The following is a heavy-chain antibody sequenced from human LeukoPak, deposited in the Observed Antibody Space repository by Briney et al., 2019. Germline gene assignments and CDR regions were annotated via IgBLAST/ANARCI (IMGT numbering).Heavy chain of an antibody. Sequence: GGSLSLACAASGFTFGSYDMQWVRQATGKGLEWVAAIGTAGDTYYPGSVKGGFTISRENAKPSLHLQMNSLRAGDTAVYYSARGPMVRGWHHHGMDVWGPGTTVTVSS. CDR1: GFTFGSYD. D-gene: IGHD3-10*01. V-gene: IGHV3-13*01. J-gene: IGHJ6*02. CDR3: ARGPMVRGWHHHGMDV. CDR2: IGTAGDT.